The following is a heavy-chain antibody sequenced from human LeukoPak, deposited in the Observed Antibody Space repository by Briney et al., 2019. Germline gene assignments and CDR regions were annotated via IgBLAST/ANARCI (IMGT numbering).Heavy chain of an antibody. D-gene: IGHD3-16*01. CDR2: ISGSGGST. Sequence: PGGSLRLSCAASGFTFSSYAMSWVRQAPGKGLEWVSAISGSGGSTYYADSVKGRFTISRDNSKNTPYLQMNSLRAEDTAVYYCAKPRINVEGIFDYWGQGTLVTVSS. CDR1: GFTFSSYA. CDR3: AKPRINVEGIFDY. J-gene: IGHJ4*02. V-gene: IGHV3-23*01.